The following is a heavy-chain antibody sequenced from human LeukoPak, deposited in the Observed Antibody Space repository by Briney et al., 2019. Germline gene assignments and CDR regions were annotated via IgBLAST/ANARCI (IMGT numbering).Heavy chain of an antibody. J-gene: IGHJ4*02. V-gene: IGHV3-23*01. CDR3: AKDSLLSGGDDY. D-gene: IGHD3-3*01. Sequence: GGSLRLSCAASGFTFTTYAMNWVRQAPGKGLEWVSTISGSGDITYYADSVKGRFTISRDNSKNTLYLQMNSLRAEDTAVYYCAKDSLLSGGDDYWGQGTLVTVSS. CDR1: GFTFTTYA. CDR2: ISGSGDIT.